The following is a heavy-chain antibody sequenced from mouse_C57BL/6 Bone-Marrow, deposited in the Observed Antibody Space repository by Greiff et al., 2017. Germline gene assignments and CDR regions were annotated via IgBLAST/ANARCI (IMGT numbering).Heavy chain of an antibody. J-gene: IGHJ3*01. Sequence: EVMLVESGGDLVKPGGSLKLSCAASGFTFSSYGMSWVRQTPDKRLEWVATISSGGSYNYYPDSVKGRFTISRDNAKNTLYLQMSSLKSEDTAMYYWARQGDYYGSSPFAYWGQGTLVTVSA. CDR3: ARQGDYYGSSPFAY. D-gene: IGHD1-1*01. CDR1: GFTFSSYG. V-gene: IGHV5-6*01. CDR2: ISSGGSYN.